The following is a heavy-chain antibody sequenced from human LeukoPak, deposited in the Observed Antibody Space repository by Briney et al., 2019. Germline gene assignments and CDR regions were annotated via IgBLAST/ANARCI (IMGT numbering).Heavy chain of an antibody. CDR3: ARYYFWTGSYFFDH. D-gene: IGHD3/OR15-3a*01. CDR1: GFTFTTHW. J-gene: IGHJ4*02. CDR2: IFPGDSDT. V-gene: IGHV5-51*01. Sequence: SGGSLRLSCKTSGFTFTTHWIAWVRQMPGEGLELMGIIFPGDSDTNYSPSFQGQVTISADKSSNTAYLQWSSLKASDTAMYYCARYYFWTGSYFFDHWGQGSLVTVSS.